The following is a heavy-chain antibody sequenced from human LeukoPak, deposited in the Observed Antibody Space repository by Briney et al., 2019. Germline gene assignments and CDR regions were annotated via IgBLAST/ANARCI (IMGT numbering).Heavy chain of an antibody. D-gene: IGHD4-17*01. CDR2: IYYSGST. Sequence: SETLSLTCAVYGGSFSGYYWSWIRQPPGKGLEWIGYIYYSGSTNYNPSLKSRVTISVDTSKNQFSLKLSSVTAADTAVYYCAREYGDYDYYFDYWGQGTLVTVSS. V-gene: IGHV4-59*01. CDR1: GGSFSGYY. CDR3: AREYGDYDYYFDY. J-gene: IGHJ4*02.